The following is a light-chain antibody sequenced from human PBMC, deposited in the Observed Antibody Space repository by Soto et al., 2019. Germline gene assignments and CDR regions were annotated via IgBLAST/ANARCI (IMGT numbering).Light chain of an antibody. Sequence: QAVVTQEPSLTVSPGGTVTLTCGSSTGAVTSGHYPYWFQQKPGQAPRTLIFDTSNKHSYTPARFSCSLLGGKAALTLSGAQQEDEADYYCLLSYSAIGVFGGGTKVTVL. CDR1: TGAVTSGHY. CDR3: LLSYSAIGV. CDR2: DTS. V-gene: IGLV7-46*01. J-gene: IGLJ2*01.